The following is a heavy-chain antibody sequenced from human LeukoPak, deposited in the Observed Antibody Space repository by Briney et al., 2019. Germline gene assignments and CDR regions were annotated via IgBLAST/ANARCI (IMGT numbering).Heavy chain of an antibody. D-gene: IGHD1-26*01. CDR3: ARDLVDGVGAPGAY. CDR1: GYTFTNYG. V-gene: IGHV1-18*01. J-gene: IGHJ4*02. CDR2: INTYNGNT. Sequence: ASVKVSCKASGYTFTNYGITWMRQAPGQGLEWMGWINTYNGNTNYAQKLQGRITITTDTSTSTAYMELRSLRSDDTAVFYCARDLVDGVGAPGAYWGQGALVTVSS.